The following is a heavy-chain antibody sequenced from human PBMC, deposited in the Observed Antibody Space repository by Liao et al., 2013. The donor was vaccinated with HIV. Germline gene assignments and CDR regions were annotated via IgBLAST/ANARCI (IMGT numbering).Heavy chain of an antibody. V-gene: IGHV4-59*12. Sequence: QVQLQESGSGLVKPSATLSLTCTVSGGSISDYYWSWIRQPPGKRLEWIGYIHYSGSTHYSPFLMSRLTISVDTSKNQFSLRLSSVTAADTAVYYCARTHYGILTGYSWDYYYYYMDVWGKGPRSPSP. J-gene: IGHJ6*03. CDR2: IHYSGST. CDR1: GGSISDYY. D-gene: IGHD3-9*01. CDR3: ARTHYGILTGYSWDYYYYYMDV.